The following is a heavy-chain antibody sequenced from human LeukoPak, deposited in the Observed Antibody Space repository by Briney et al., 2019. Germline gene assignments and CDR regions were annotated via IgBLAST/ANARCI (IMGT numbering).Heavy chain of an antibody. CDR3: ARPHDYYGSGNLNWYFDL. CDR1: GGSISSSSYY. CDR2: IYYSGST. Sequence: SETLSLTCTVSGGSISSSSYYWGWIRQPPGKGLEWIGSIYYSGSTYYNPSLKSRVTISVDTSKNQFSLKLSSVTAADTAVYYCARPHDYYGSGNLNWYFDLWGRGTLVTVSS. D-gene: IGHD3-10*01. J-gene: IGHJ2*01. V-gene: IGHV4-39*01.